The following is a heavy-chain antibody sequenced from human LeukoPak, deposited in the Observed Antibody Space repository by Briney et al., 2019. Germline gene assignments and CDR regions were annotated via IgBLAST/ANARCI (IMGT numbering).Heavy chain of an antibody. CDR2: ISYSGST. Sequence: SETLSLTCTVSGGSISTYYWSWIRQPPGKGLEWIGYISYSGSTNYNPSLKSRVTISLDTSKNQFALKLSSVTAADTAVYYCTTEQERVPLSSDHWGQGVLVTVSS. V-gene: IGHV4-59*12. CDR1: GGSISTYY. CDR3: TTEQERVPLSSDH. J-gene: IGHJ4*02. D-gene: IGHD6-13*01.